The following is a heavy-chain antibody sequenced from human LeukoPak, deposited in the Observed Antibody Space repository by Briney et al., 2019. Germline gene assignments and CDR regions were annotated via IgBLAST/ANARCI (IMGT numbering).Heavy chain of an antibody. D-gene: IGHD1-26*01. J-gene: IGHJ4*02. CDR3: AKEGASAGYYFDY. CDR2: ISYDGSNK. V-gene: IGHV3-30*04. CDR1: GFTFSSYA. Sequence: GGSLRLSCAASGFTFSSYAMHWVRQAPGKGLEWVAVISYDGSNKYYADSVKGRFTISRDSSKNTLYLQMNSLRAEDTALYYCAKEGASAGYYFDYWGQGTLVTVSS.